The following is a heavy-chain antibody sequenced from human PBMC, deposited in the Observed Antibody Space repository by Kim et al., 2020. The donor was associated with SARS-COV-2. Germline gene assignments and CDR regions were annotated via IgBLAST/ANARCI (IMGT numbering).Heavy chain of an antibody. V-gene: IGHV1-46*01. CDR1: GYSFTSNY. CDR2: INPSGSSK. Sequence: ASVKVSCQASGYSFTSNYLHWVRQAPGQGLEWMGIINPSGSSKNLAPKFQGRLTMTKDTSTSTVYMELSSLKSEDTAVYYCARDDRSGGLGVDYWGQGTLVTVSS. CDR3: ARDDRSGGLGVDY. J-gene: IGHJ4*02.